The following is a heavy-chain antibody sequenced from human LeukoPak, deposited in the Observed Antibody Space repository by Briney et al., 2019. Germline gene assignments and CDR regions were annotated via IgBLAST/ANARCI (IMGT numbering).Heavy chain of an antibody. CDR3: ARHVPYYYGSGSYYTSVGAFDI. D-gene: IGHD3-10*01. J-gene: IGHJ3*02. V-gene: IGHV4-39*01. CDR2: INHSGST. CDR1: GGSISSSSYY. Sequence: KPSETLSLTCTVSGGSISSSSYYWGWIRQPPGKGLEWIGEINHSGSTNYNPSLKSRVTISVDTSKNQFSLKLCSVTAADTAVYYCARHVPYYYGSGSYYTSVGAFDIWGQGTMVTVSS.